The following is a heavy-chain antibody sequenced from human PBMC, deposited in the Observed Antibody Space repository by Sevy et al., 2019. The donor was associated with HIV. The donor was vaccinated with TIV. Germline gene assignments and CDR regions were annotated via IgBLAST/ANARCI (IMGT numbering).Heavy chain of an antibody. Sequence: GGSLRLSCAASGFTFSSYAMSWVRQAPGKGLEWVSAISGSGRSTYYADSVKGRFTISRDNSKNTLYLQMNSLRAEDTAVYYCAKDLSSGWEEYYFDYWGQGTLVTVSS. CDR3: AKDLSSGWEEYYFDY. CDR2: ISGSGRST. V-gene: IGHV3-23*01. J-gene: IGHJ4*02. CDR1: GFTFSSYA. D-gene: IGHD6-19*01.